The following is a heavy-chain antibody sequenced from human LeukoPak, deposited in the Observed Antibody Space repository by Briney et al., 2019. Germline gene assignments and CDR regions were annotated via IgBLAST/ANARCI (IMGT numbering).Heavy chain of an antibody. V-gene: IGHV4-34*01. CDR3: ARGRSYEYGDYDY. D-gene: IGHD4-17*01. CDR1: GEAFSGYS. J-gene: IGHJ4*02. Sequence: SETLSLTCAVYGEAFSGYSWSWLRQPPGKGLEWIGEIDPNGTTNYNPSLKSRVIVSLDTCKNQFSLNLNSVTAADTGTYYCARGRSYEYGDYDYWGQGTLVTVSS. CDR2: IDPNGTT.